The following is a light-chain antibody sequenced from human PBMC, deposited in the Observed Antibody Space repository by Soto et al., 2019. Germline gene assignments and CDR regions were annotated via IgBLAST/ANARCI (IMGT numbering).Light chain of an antibody. V-gene: IGKV1-39*01. J-gene: IGKJ1*01. Sequence: DIQMTQSPSSLSASVEDRVIITCRASHSISNHLNWYQQKPGKAPKLLIYAASSLQSGVPSRFSGSVSGTDFTLTISSLQPEDFATYYCQQSYSTPQAFGQGTKVDIK. CDR2: AAS. CDR3: QQSYSTPQA. CDR1: HSISNH.